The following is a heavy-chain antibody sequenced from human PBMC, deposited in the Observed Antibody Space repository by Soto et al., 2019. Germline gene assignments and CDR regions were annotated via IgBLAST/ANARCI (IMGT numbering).Heavy chain of an antibody. V-gene: IGHV4-59*08. CDR1: GGTISSWY. D-gene: IGHD1-26*01. CDR3: ARRYGSAIDY. J-gene: IGHJ4*02. CDR2: IYCSGST. Sequence: QVQLQESGPGLVKPSETLSLTCTVSGGTISSWYWSWIRQPPGKGLEWIGYIYCSGSTNCNPSLKSRVTISVDTSKHQCSLKLSSVTAADTAVYYCARRYGSAIDYWGQGTLVTVSS.